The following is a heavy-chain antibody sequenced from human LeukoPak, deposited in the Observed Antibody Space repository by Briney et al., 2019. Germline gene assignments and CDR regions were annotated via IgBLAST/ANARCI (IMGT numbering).Heavy chain of an antibody. J-gene: IGHJ6*03. CDR1: GGSVSNYY. CDR3: ARGPDTGTWYYYYMDV. CDR2: IYYSGST. Sequence: PSETLSLTCTVSGGSVSNYYWSWIRQPPGKGLEWIGYIYYSGSTNYNPSLKSRVTISVDTSKNQFSLKLSSVTAADTAVYYCARGPDTGTWYYYYMDVWGKGTTVTVSS. V-gene: IGHV4-59*02. D-gene: IGHD1-14*01.